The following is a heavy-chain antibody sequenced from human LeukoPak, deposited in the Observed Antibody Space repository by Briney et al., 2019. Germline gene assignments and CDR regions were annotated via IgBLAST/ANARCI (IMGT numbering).Heavy chain of an antibody. CDR1: GYTFTGYY. CDR2: INPNSGGT. V-gene: IGHV1-2*02. CDR3: ARDRPINNYDSGGYGGNFDI. Sequence: GASVKVSCKASGYTFTGYYMHWVRQAPGQGLEWMGWINPNSGGTNYAQKFQGRVTMTRDTSIGTVYMELSRLRSDDTAVYYCARDRPINNYDSGGYGGNFDIWGQGTMVTVSS. D-gene: IGHD3-22*01. J-gene: IGHJ3*02.